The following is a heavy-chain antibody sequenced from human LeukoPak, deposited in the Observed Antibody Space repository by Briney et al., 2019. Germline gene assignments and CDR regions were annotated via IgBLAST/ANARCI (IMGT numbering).Heavy chain of an antibody. D-gene: IGHD5-24*01. J-gene: IGHJ4*02. CDR2: ISYDGSNK. Sequence: GGSLRLSCAASGFTFSSYAMHWVRQAPGKGLEWVAVISYDGSNKYYADSVEGRFTISRDNSKNTLYLQMNSLRAEDTAVYYCARGGEARWLQLGNFDYWGQGTLVTVSS. V-gene: IGHV3-30-3*01. CDR3: ARGGEARWLQLGNFDY. CDR1: GFTFSSYA.